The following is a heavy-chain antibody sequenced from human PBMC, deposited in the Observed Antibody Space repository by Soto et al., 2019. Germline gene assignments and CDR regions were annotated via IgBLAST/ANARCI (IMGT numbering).Heavy chain of an antibody. J-gene: IGHJ4*02. CDR1: GFTFSSYA. D-gene: IGHD3-9*01. Sequence: GGSLRLSCAASGFTFSSYAMHWVRQAPGKGLEYVSAISSNGGSTYYANSVKGRFTISRDNSKNTLYLQMGSLRAEDMAVYYCARGYYHILTGYYYYFDYWGQGTLVTVSS. CDR2: ISSNGGST. CDR3: ARGYYHILTGYYYYFDY. V-gene: IGHV3-64*01.